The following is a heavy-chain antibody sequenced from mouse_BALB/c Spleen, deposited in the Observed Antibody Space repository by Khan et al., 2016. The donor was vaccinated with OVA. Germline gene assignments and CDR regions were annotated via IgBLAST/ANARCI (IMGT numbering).Heavy chain of an antibody. D-gene: IGHD2-4*01. CDR1: GYSIPSGYA. J-gene: IGHJ4*01. CDR3: ARKNYDGYAMDY. CDR2: ISYSGST. Sequence: EVQLQESGPGLVKPSQSLSLTCTVTGYSIPSGYAWNWIRQFPGNKLEWMGSISYSGSTSYNPSLRSRISITRDTSKNQFFLQLNSVTTEDTATYYCARKNYDGYAMDYWGQGTSVTVSS. V-gene: IGHV3-2*02.